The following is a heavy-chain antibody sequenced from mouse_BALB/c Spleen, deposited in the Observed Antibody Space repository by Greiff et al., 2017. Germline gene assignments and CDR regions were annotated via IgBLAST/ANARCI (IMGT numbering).Heavy chain of an antibody. J-gene: IGHJ2*01. D-gene: IGHD1-1*01. CDR3: ARGEKILLADY. Sequence: QVQLQQPGAELVKPGASVKLSCKASGYTFTSYWMHWVKQRPGQGLEWIGEIDPSDSYTNYNQKFKGKATLTVDKSSSTAYMQLSSLTSEDSAVYYCARGEKILLADYWGQGTTLTVSS. CDR2: IDPSDSYT. CDR1: GYTFTSYW. V-gene: IGHV1-69*02.